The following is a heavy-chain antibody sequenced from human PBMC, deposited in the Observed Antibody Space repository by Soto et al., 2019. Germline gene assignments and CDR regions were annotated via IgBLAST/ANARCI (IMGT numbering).Heavy chain of an antibody. V-gene: IGHV3-74*01. CDR2: INSDGSTT. J-gene: IGHJ4*02. D-gene: IGHD2-2*01. CDR3: ARDTSYSTDY. Sequence: EVRLVESGGGLVQPGGSLRLSCATSGFTFSSRWMHWVRQAPGKGLVWVSYINSDGSTTTYADSVKGRFTISSDNAKNTVYLQMNSLRVDDPAVYYCARDTSYSTDYWGQGTLVTVSS. CDR1: GFTFSSRW.